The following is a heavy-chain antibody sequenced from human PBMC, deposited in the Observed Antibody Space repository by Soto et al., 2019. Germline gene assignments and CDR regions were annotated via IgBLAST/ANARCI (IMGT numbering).Heavy chain of an antibody. V-gene: IGHV4-59*01. D-gene: IGHD3-16*02. CDR3: ARGSSGYDYVWGSYRLNWFDP. Sequence: SETLSLTCTVSGGSISSYYWSWIRQPPGKGLEWIGYIYYSGSTNYNPSLKSRVTISVDTSKNQFSLKLSSVTAADTAVYYCARGSSGYDYVWGSYRLNWFDPWGQGXLVTVYS. CDR2: IYYSGST. CDR1: GGSISSYY. J-gene: IGHJ5*02.